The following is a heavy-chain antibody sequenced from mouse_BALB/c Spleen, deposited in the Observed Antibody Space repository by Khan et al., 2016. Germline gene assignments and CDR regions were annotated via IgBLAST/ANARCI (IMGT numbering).Heavy chain of an antibody. CDR2: IHYSGST. D-gene: IGHD1-1*01. CDR3: TRGDYYGSGY. J-gene: IGHJ2*01. V-gene: IGHV3-1*02. CDR1: GYSITSGYS. Sequence: EVQLQESGPDLVKPSQSLSLTCTVTGYSITSGYSWHWIRQFPGNKLEWMAYIHYSGSTNYNPSLKSRISITRDTAKNQFFLQLIAVTTEDTATYYCTRGDYYGSGYWGQGTTLTVSS.